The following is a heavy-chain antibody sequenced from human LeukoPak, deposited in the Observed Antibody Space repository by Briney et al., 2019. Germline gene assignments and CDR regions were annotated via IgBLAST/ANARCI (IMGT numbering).Heavy chain of an antibody. Sequence: SETLSPTCTVSGGSISSSSYYWGWIRQPPGKGLEWIGSIYYSGSTYYNPSLKSRVTISVDTSKNQFSLKLSSVTAADTAVYYCARLTKWGNSSGWFPTLAYYYYYYMDVWGKGTTVTVSS. J-gene: IGHJ6*03. CDR2: IYYSGST. CDR1: GGSISSSSYY. CDR3: ARLTKWGNSSGWFPTLAYYYYYYMDV. V-gene: IGHV4-39*07. D-gene: IGHD6-19*01.